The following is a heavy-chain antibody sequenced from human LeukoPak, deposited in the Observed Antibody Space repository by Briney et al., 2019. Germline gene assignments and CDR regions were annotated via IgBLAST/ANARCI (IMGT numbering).Heavy chain of an antibody. CDR2: ISGYNGNT. D-gene: IGHD3-9*01. CDR3: ARDSDYDILTGYYRAHAFDI. V-gene: IGHV1-18*01. J-gene: IGHJ3*02. CDR1: GYTFTSYS. Sequence: ASVKLSFKSSGYTFTSYSISWVRQAPGQGLEWVGGISGYNGNTNYAQNIQGRVTMTRETSTSTAYMELRSLRSDDTAVYYCARDSDYDILTGYYRAHAFDIWGQGTMVTVSS.